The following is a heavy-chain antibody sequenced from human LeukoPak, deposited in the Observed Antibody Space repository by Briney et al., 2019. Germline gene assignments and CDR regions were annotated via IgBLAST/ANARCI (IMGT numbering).Heavy chain of an antibody. Sequence: GESLKISCQVSGYSFTSYWIGWVRQMPGKGLEYVGIIYPGDSETRYSPALQGQVSISADKSISTAYLQWSSLKASDTAIYYCARRSDYGDYVDYFDTWGQGTLVTVSS. CDR3: ARRSDYGDYVDYFDT. J-gene: IGHJ4*02. D-gene: IGHD4-17*01. V-gene: IGHV5-51*01. CDR1: GYSFTSYW. CDR2: IYPGDSET.